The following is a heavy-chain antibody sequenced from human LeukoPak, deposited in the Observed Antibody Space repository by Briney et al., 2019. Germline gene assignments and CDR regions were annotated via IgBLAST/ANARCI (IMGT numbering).Heavy chain of an antibody. Sequence: GGSLRLSCAASGFTFSTYSMNWVRQAPGKGLEWVSSISSGSSFIYYADSVKGRFTISRDNAKNSLFLQVNSLRAEDTAVYYCARESSGYFYWGQGTLVTVSS. D-gene: IGHD3-22*01. CDR3: ARESSGYFY. CDR2: ISSGSSFI. CDR1: GFTFSTYS. V-gene: IGHV3-21*01. J-gene: IGHJ4*02.